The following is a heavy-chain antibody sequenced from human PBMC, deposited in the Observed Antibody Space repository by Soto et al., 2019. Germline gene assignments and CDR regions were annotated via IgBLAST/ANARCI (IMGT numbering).Heavy chain of an antibody. D-gene: IGHD3-3*01. Sequence: LRLSCAASGFTFSSYAMIWVRQAPGKVLEWVSAISGSGGSTYYADSVKGRFTISRDNSKNTLYLQMNSLRAEDTAVYYCAKSAYYDFWSGYPSYYFDYWGQGTLVTVSS. CDR2: ISGSGGST. J-gene: IGHJ4*02. CDR1: GFTFSSYA. V-gene: IGHV3-23*01. CDR3: AKSAYYDFWSGYPSYYFDY.